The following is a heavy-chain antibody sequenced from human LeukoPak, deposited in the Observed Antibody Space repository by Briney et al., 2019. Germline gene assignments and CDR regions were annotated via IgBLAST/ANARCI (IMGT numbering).Heavy chain of an antibody. V-gene: IGHV1-46*01. D-gene: IGHD3-16*01. J-gene: IGHJ5*02. CDR2: INPSGGST. CDR3: ARDYTGHANWFDP. CDR1: GYTFTSYY. Sequence: ASVKDSCKASGYTFTSYYMHWVRQAPGQGLEWMGIINPSGGSTSYAQKFQGRVTMTRDTSTSTVYMELSSLRSEDAAVYYCARDYTGHANWFDPWGQGTLVTVSS.